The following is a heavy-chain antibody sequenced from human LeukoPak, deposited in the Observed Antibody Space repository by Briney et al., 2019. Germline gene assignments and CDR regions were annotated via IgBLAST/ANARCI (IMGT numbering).Heavy chain of an antibody. J-gene: IGHJ6*02. CDR3: AREGYASGTRYGMDV. Sequence: GGSLRLSRAASGFTVTNNYMSWVRQAPGKGLEWVSVIYAGGTTSYADSVKGRFTISRDSSKNTLYLQMNSLRAEDTAVYYCAREGYASGTRYGMDVWGQGTTVTV. CDR1: GFTVTNNY. D-gene: IGHD3-10*01. CDR2: IYAGGTT. V-gene: IGHV3-66*01.